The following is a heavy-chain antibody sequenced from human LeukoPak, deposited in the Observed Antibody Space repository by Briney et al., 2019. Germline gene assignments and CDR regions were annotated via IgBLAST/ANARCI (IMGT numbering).Heavy chain of an antibody. D-gene: IGHD3-22*01. Sequence: NPSETLSLTCTVSGGSISSSSYYWGWIRQPPGKGLEWIGSIYYSGSTYYNPSLKSRVTISVDTSKNQFSLKLSSVTAADTAVYYCAPLTPIGQFDYWGQGTLVTVSS. CDR2: IYYSGST. V-gene: IGHV4-39*01. CDR3: APLTPIGQFDY. J-gene: IGHJ4*02. CDR1: GGSISSSSYY.